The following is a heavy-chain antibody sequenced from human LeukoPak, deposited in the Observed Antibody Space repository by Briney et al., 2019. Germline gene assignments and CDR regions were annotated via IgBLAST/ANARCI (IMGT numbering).Heavy chain of an antibody. V-gene: IGHV3-13*01. D-gene: IGHD2-21*02. CDR3: ARGFLRSAYCGGDCYGNWFDP. J-gene: IGHJ5*02. CDR1: GFTFSSYD. CDR2: IGTAGDT. Sequence: PGGSLRLSCAASGFTFSSYDMHWVRQATGKGLEWVSAIGTAGDTYYPGSVKGRFTISRENAKNSLYLQMNSLGAGDTAVYYCARGFLRSAYCGGDCYGNWFDPWGQGTLVAVSS.